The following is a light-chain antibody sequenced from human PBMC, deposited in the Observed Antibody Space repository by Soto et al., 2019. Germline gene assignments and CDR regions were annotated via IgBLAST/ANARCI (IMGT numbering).Light chain of an antibody. CDR3: QQSYRTPRT. J-gene: IGKJ4*01. Sequence: DIQMTQSPSSLSASVGDRVTITCRASQTISSYLNWYQQKPGKAPRLLIHTASSLQRGVPSRFSGSGSGTDFTLTISSLQPEDFATYYCQQSYRTPRTFGGGTKVEIK. V-gene: IGKV1-39*01. CDR2: TAS. CDR1: QTISSY.